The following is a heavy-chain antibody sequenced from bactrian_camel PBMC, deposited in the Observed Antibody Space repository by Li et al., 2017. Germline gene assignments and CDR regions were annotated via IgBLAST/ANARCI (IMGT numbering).Heavy chain of an antibody. CDR2: LDSDGSP. D-gene: IGHD5*01. V-gene: IGHV3S53*01. CDR3: KPGDGTWLGGPCTHY. Sequence: HVQLVESGGDSVQAGGSPRLSCVISKMTVNRYCSGWFRQSPGKEREEVAALDSDGSPMYADSVKGRFTISKDADKDTAYLQMNNLIPEDTAMYLCKPGDGTWLGGPCTHYRGQGTQ. CDR1: KMTVNRYC. J-gene: IGHJ4*01.